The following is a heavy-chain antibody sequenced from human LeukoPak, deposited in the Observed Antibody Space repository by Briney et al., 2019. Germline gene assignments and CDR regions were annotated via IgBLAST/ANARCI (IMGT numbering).Heavy chain of an antibody. CDR1: GFTLSSYG. D-gene: IGHD3-22*01. CDR3: ARDIGDSGFFLDY. CDR2: IWYDGSKK. J-gene: IGHJ4*02. V-gene: IGHV3-33*01. Sequence: GESLRLSCAASGFTLSSYGMHWVRQAPGKGLEWVAVIWYDGSKKYYGDSVKGRFTISRDNSKNTLHLQMNSLRVEDTAVYYCARDIGDSGFFLDYWGQGTLVTVSS.